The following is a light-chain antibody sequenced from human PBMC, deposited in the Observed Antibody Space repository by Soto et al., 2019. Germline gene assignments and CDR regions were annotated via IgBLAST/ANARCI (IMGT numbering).Light chain of an antibody. V-gene: IGKV4-1*01. CDR2: WAS. Sequence: DIVMTQSPDSLAVSLGERATINCKSSQSILYSSNNRNYLAWYQQKPGQPPKLLIYWASTRESGIPDRFSGSGSGTDFTLTISSMQAEDVAVYYCPHYYGTPLTFGGGTKVEIK. CDR3: PHYYGTPLT. CDR1: QSILYSSNNRNY. J-gene: IGKJ4*01.